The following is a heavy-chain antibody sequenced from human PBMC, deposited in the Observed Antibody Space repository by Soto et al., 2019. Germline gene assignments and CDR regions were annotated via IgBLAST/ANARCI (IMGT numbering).Heavy chain of an antibody. Sequence: NPSETLSLTCTVSGVSISSGNWWTWVRQSPRKGLEYIGEIFHDGTANYFPSFERRVAMSVDKSKNQFSLKLTSVTAADAAIYYCARLVYDTRLDYLYFDFWGQGAQVTVSS. V-gene: IGHV4-4*02. CDR3: ARLVYDTRLDYLYFDF. CDR1: GVSISSGNW. CDR2: IFHDGTA. D-gene: IGHD3-16*01. J-gene: IGHJ4*02.